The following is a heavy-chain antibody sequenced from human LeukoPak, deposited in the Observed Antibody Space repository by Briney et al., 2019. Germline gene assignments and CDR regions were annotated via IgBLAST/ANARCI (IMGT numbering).Heavy chain of an antibody. CDR2: ISSTSSYI. J-gene: IGHJ3*02. V-gene: IGHV3-21*01. CDR1: GFTFSSSS. D-gene: IGHD6-13*01. CDR3: ARPTGYSRSWYNTFAI. Sequence: PGGSLRLSCAASGFTFSSSSMNWVRQAPGKGLEWVASISSTSSYIYYADSVKGRFTISRDNAKNSLYLQMNSLRAEDTAVYYCARPTGYSRSWYNTFAICGQRTMVSVSS.